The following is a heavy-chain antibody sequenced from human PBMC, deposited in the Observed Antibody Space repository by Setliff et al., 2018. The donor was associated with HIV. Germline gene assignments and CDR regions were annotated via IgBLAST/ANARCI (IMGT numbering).Heavy chain of an antibody. Sequence: LSLTCAVSGASSSTRGYYWGWIRQPPGKGLEWIGSIYYSGNTYYNPSLKSRVTISVDTSENQFSLKLSSGTAADTAVYYCARDGYSSSWYVISGSFDYWGQGILVTVSS. CDR2: IYYSGNT. V-gene: IGHV4-39*07. J-gene: IGHJ4*02. D-gene: IGHD6-13*01. CDR1: GASSSTRGYY. CDR3: ARDGYSSSWYVISGSFDY.